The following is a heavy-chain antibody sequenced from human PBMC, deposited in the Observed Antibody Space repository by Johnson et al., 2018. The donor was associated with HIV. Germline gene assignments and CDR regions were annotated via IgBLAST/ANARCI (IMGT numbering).Heavy chain of an antibody. CDR2: IYSGGST. D-gene: IGHD3-16*01. V-gene: IGHV3-53*01. J-gene: IGHJ3*02. CDR1: GFTVSSNY. CDR3: ARGRTWGWELRRDAFDI. Sequence: VQLVESGGGLIQPGGSLRLSCAASGFTVSSNYMSWVRQAPGKGLEWVSVIYSGGSTYYADSVTGRFTISRDNAKKSLYLQMNSLREEDTALYYCARGRTWGWELRRDAFDIWGQGTMVTVSS.